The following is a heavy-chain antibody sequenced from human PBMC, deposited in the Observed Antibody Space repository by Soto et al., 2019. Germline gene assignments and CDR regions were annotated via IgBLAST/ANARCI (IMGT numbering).Heavy chain of an antibody. CDR2: IYYSGST. CDR3: ASHDPLQFGAFDI. J-gene: IGHJ3*02. CDR1: GGSISSYY. Sequence: SETLSLTCTVSGGSISSYYWGWIRQPPGKGLEWIGSIYYSGSTYYNPSLKSRVTISVDTSKNQFSLKLSSVTAADTAVYYCASHDPLQFGAFDIWGQGTMVTVSS. V-gene: IGHV4-39*01. D-gene: IGHD5-12*01.